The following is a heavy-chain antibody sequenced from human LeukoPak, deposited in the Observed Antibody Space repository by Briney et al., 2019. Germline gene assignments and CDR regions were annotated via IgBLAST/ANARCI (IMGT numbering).Heavy chain of an antibody. CDR2: INHSGST. J-gene: IGHJ4*02. CDR3: ARMMRSGVE. CDR1: GGSFSGYY. Sequence: SSETLSLTCAVYGGSFSGYYWSWIRQPPGEGLEWIGEINHSGSTNYNPSLKSRVTISVDTSKNQFSLKLSSVTAMDTAVYYCARMMRSGVEWGQGTLVTVSS. D-gene: IGHD3-10*01. V-gene: IGHV4-34*01.